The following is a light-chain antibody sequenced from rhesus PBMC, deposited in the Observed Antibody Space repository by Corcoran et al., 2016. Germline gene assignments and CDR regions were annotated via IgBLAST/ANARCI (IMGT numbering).Light chain of an antibody. CDR1: SSDIGGYTF. CDR2: GVS. J-gene: IGLJ1*01. CDR3: CSYTASNSFI. Sequence: QSAPTQPPSVSGSPGQSVTISCSGTSSDIGGYTFVSWYQQHPDKAPQLMIYGVSHRPSGVSDRFSGSKSGNTASLTISGLQAEDEADYYCCSYTASNSFIFGGGTRLTVL. V-gene: IGLV2S7*01.